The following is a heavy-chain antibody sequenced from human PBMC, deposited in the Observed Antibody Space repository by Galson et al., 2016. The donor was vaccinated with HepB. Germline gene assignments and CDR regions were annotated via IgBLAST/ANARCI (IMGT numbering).Heavy chain of an antibody. CDR2: TYYSSKWNN. CDR1: GDSVFANSVA. D-gene: IGHD2-21*01. V-gene: IGHV6-1*01. Sequence: CAISGDSVFANSVAWNWIRQSPSRGLEWLGRTYYSSKWNNEYAVSVQSRITINPDTPKNQFSLQLNSVSPEDTAVYFCVRGKYSAFDIWGQGTLVTVSS. CDR3: VRGKYSAFDI. J-gene: IGHJ3*02.